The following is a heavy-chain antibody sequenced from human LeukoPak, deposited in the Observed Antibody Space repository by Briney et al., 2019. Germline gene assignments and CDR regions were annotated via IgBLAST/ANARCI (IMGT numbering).Heavy chain of an antibody. CDR3: ARQEGAVAGTLLY. CDR1: GYSFTTYW. CDR2: IYPDDSDT. J-gene: IGHJ4*02. V-gene: IGHV5-51*01. D-gene: IGHD6-19*01. Sequence: GESLKISCKGSGYSFTTYWIAWLRQMPGKGLEWMGIIYPDDSDTRYSPSFQGQVTISADKSISTAYLQWSSLKASDTAIYYCARQEGAVAGTLLYWGQGTQVTVSS.